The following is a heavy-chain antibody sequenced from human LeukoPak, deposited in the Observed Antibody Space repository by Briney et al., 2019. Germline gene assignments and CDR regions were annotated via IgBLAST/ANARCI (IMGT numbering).Heavy chain of an antibody. D-gene: IGHD2-15*01. CDR1: GYSFTSYW. Sequence: GEALKISCKGSGYSFTSYWIGLVRQMPGEGLEWIGIIYPGDSDTRYSPSFQGQVTISADKSISTAYLQWSSLKASDTAMYYCARRALGKRVAYIDYWGQGTLVTVSS. V-gene: IGHV5-51*01. CDR3: ARRALGKRVAYIDY. J-gene: IGHJ4*02. CDR2: IYPGDSDT.